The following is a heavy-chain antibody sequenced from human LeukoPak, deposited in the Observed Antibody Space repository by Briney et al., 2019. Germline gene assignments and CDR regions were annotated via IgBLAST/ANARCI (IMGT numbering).Heavy chain of an antibody. Sequence: SETLSLTCTGSGGSINGYYWSWIRQSPGKGLDSLGYIYYTGSTNYNPSLKSRVTISVDTSKNQFSLKLSSVTAADTAVYYCARDTMIVVSERVFGEEYNWFDPWGQGTLVTVSS. D-gene: IGHD3-22*01. CDR3: ARDTMIVVSERVFGEEYNWFDP. J-gene: IGHJ5*02. V-gene: IGHV4-59*12. CDR1: GGSINGYY. CDR2: IYYTGST.